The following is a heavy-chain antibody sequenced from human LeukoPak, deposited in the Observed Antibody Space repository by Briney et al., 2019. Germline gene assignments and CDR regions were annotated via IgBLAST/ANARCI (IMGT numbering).Heavy chain of an antibody. Sequence: GGSLRLSCAASGFTFSGYWMTWVRQAPGKGLEWVANIKEDGSEKYYVDSVKGRFTMSRDDAKNSLYLQMNSLRAEDTAVYYCARPQYFYYMDVWGKGTTVTVSS. J-gene: IGHJ6*03. CDR3: ARPQYFYYMDV. CDR2: IKEDGSEK. CDR1: GFTFSGYW. V-gene: IGHV3-7*01.